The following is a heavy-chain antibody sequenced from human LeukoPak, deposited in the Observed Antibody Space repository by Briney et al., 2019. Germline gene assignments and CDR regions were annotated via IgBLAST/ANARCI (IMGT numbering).Heavy chain of an antibody. CDR3: ARHKEGPRWGRVGQYYYDSSGYWHFDY. Sequence: SETLPLTCTVSGGSISSSPYYWGWIRQPPGKGLEWIGSIYYSGTTHYNPSLESRVTISVDTSKNQFSLKLSSVTAADTAVYYCARHKEGPRWGRVGQYYYDSSGYWHFDYWGQGTLVTVSS. V-gene: IGHV4-39*01. CDR1: GGSISSSPYY. CDR2: IYYSGTT. D-gene: IGHD3-22*01. J-gene: IGHJ4*02.